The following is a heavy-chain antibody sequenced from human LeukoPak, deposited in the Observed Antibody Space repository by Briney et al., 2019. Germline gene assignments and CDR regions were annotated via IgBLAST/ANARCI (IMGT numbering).Heavy chain of an antibody. D-gene: IGHD3-10*01. CDR2: INQDGTEK. Sequence: GGSLRLSCAASGFTFSSYGMSWVRQAPGKGLEWVASINQDGTEKYYVDSVKGRFTISRDYAKNSLYLQMNSLRVEDTAVYYCAKVAKYYYGPETYYFFEQWGQGTPVTASS. J-gene: IGHJ4*02. V-gene: IGHV3-7*01. CDR3: AKVAKYYYGPETYYFFEQ. CDR1: GFTFSSYG.